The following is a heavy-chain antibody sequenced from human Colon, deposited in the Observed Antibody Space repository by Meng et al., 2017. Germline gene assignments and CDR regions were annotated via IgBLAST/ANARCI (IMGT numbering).Heavy chain of an antibody. CDR2: IRSTTDGETT. D-gene: IGHD3-22*01. J-gene: IGHJ4*02. Sequence: GESLKISCAASGFTFSHAWMTWVRQVRGKGLEWVGRIRSTTDGETTEYATPVRGRFTISRDDSKNTLYLQMNSLKTEDTGVYYCTTSVRAYNYDSAGYLYWGQGILVTVSS. V-gene: IGHV3-15*01. CDR1: GFTFSHAW. CDR3: TTSVRAYNYDSAGYLY.